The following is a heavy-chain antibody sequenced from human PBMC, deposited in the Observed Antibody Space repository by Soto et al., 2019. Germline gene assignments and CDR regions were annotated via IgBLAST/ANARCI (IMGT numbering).Heavy chain of an antibody. CDR3: ARFLGSSGYYWYFDL. J-gene: IGHJ2*01. CDR2: MNPNSGNT. CDR1: GYTFTSYD. V-gene: IGHV1-8*01. D-gene: IGHD3-22*01. Sequence: ASVKVSCKASGYTFTSYDINWVRQATGQGLEWMGWMNPNSGNTGYAQKFQGRVTMTRNTSISTAYMELSSLRSEDTAVYYCARFLGSSGYYWYFDLWGRGTLVTVSS.